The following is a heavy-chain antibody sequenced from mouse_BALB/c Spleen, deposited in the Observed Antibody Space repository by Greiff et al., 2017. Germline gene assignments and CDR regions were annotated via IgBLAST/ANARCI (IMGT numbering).Heavy chain of an antibody. CDR1: GFTFSSYA. Sequence: EVQGVESGGGLVKPGGSLKLSCAASGFTFSSYAMSWVRQTPEKRLEWVASISSGGSTYYPDSVKGRFTISRDNARNILYLQMSSLRSEDTAMYYCATYYRYDWFAYWGQGTLVTVSA. V-gene: IGHV5-6-5*01. CDR3: ATYYRYDWFAY. CDR2: ISSGGST. D-gene: IGHD2-14*01. J-gene: IGHJ3*01.